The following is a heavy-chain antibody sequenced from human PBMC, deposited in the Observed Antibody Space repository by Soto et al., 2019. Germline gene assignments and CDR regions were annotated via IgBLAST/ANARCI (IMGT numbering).Heavy chain of an antibody. V-gene: IGHV1-46*01. CDR1: GYTFTSYY. D-gene: IGHD2-15*01. CDR2: INPSGGST. J-gene: IGHJ4*02. CDR3: ARAAATPDFDY. Sequence: ASVKVSCKASGYTFTSYYMHWVRQAPGQGLEWMGIINPSGGSTNYAQKFQGRVTMSRDTSTSTVFMELSSLRSEDTAVYYCARAAATPDFDYWGQGTLVTVSS.